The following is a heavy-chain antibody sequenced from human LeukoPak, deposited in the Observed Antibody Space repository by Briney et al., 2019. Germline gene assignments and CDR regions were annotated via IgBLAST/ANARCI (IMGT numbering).Heavy chain of an antibody. CDR3: AREIRGYSSPVN. V-gene: IGHV1-8*01. CDR2: MNPNSGNT. CDR1: GYTFPSYD. D-gene: IGHD5-18*01. Sequence: ASVKVSCKASGYTFPSYDINWVRQATGQGLEWMGWMNPNSGNTGYAQKFQGRVTMTRNTSISTAYMKLSSLRSEDTAVYYCAREIRGYSSPVNWGQGTLVTVSS. J-gene: IGHJ4*02.